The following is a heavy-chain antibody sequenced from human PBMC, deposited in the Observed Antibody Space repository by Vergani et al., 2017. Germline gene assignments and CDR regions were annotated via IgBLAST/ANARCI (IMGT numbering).Heavy chain of an antibody. J-gene: IGHJ4*02. CDR1: GDSISSGNYY. V-gene: IGHV4-39*07. Sequence: QLQLQESGPGLVRPSETLSLTCTMSGDSISSGNYYWGWIRQSPGKGLEYIGSIFYSSGSTFYNPSFMSRVTISRDMSKNEFSLKMSSVTAADTAIYYCATGGYYDSSGYYQFDYWGQGTLVTVSS. CDR2: IFYSSGST. CDR3: ATGGYYDSSGYYQFDY. D-gene: IGHD3-22*01.